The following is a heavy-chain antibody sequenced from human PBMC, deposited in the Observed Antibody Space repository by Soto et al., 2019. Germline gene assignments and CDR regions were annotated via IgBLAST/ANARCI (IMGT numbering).Heavy chain of an antibody. CDR3: ARPYGRKIGDAPVL. CDR1: GFTFSSYA. Sequence: FLRLSCVASGFTFSSYAMSWVRQVPGKGLEWVSTISDAAGSAYYVDSVKGRFTISRDNSKKTLYLQMNSLRAEDSAVYYCARPYGRKIGDAPVLWGPGTMLT. J-gene: IGHJ3*01. CDR2: ISDAAGSA. V-gene: IGHV3-23*01. D-gene: IGHD4-17*01.